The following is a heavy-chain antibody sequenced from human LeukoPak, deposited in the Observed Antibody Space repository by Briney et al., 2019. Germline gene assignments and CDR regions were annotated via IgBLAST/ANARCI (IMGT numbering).Heavy chain of an antibody. J-gene: IGHJ5*02. V-gene: IGHV1-58*01. CDR3: VADVVSAVGVLAS. CDR2: IVVGSGNT. Sequence: SVKVSCKDSGFTFLKSAVQWVRQTRGQRLEWIGWIVVGSGNTNYAQKFSERVIITRDMSTSTAYMELSSLRSEDTAVYYCVADVVSAVGVLASWGQGTLVTVSS. D-gene: IGHD2-15*01. CDR1: GFTFLKSA.